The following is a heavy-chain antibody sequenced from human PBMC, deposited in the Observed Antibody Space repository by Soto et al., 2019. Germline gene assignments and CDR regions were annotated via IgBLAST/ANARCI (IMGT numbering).Heavy chain of an antibody. CDR1: GFTFSSYA. D-gene: IGHD3-3*01. Sequence: LRLSCAASGFTFSSYAMHWVRQAPGKGLEWVAVISYDGSNKYYADSVKGRFTISRDNSKNTLYLQMNSLRAEDTAVYYCARSKKTIFTPSGPWGQGTLVTVSS. CDR2: ISYDGSNK. J-gene: IGHJ5*02. V-gene: IGHV3-30-3*01. CDR3: ARSKKTIFTPSGP.